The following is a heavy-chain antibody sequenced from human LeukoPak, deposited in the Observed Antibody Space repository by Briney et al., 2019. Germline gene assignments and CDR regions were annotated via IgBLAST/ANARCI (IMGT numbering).Heavy chain of an antibody. V-gene: IGHV3-13*01. CDR2: IGTVGDT. CDR3: ARVASSGWYPDY. CDR1: GFTFRRYD. Sequence: GGSLRLSCAASGFTFRRYDMHWVRHATGKGLEVVSTIGTVGDTHYPGSVKGRFTISRENAKNSLYLQMNSLRAGDTAVYYCARVASSGWYPDYWGQGTLVTVSS. D-gene: IGHD6-19*01. J-gene: IGHJ4*02.